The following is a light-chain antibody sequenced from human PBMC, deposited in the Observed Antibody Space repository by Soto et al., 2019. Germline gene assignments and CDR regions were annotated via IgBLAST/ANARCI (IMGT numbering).Light chain of an antibody. CDR2: GAS. Sequence: EIVLTQSPGTLSLSPGEGATLSCRASQSVSSNSLAWYQQKPGQPPSLIIFGASNRASDIPDRFSGSGSGTDFTLTISRLEPEDFAVYYCQQYGNSGPYTFGQGTKLEIK. J-gene: IGKJ2*01. CDR1: QSVSSNS. V-gene: IGKV3-20*01. CDR3: QQYGNSGPYT.